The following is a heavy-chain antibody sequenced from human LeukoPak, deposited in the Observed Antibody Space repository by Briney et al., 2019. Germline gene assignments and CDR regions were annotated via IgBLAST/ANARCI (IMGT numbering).Heavy chain of an antibody. D-gene: IGHD3-9*01. Sequence: SETLSLTCTVSGGSISSSSYYWGWIRQPPGKGLEWIGSIYYSGSTYYNPSLKSRVTISVDTSKNQFSLKLSSVTAADTAMYYCARSLRYFDWLPDYWGQGTLVTVSS. CDR1: GGSISSSSYY. J-gene: IGHJ4*02. V-gene: IGHV4-39*01. CDR2: IYYSGST. CDR3: ARSLRYFDWLPDY.